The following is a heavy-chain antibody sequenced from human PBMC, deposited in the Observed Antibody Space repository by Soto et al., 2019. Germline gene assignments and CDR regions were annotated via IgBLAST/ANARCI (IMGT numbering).Heavy chain of an antibody. CDR2: IKSDASST. D-gene: IGHD4-17*01. CDR3: ARDFYGVGY. Sequence: EVPLVESGGGLVQPGGSLRLSCAASGFTFSTYWMHWVRQAPGKGLVWVARIKSDASSTDYADSVKGRFTISRDNGKDTLYLQMNSLRAEDTAVYYCARDFYGVGYWGQGTLVTVSS. CDR1: GFTFSTYW. V-gene: IGHV3-74*01. J-gene: IGHJ4*02.